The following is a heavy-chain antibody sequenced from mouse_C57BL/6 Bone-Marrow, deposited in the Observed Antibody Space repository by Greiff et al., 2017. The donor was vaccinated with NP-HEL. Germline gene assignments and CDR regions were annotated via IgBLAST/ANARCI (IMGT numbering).Heavy chain of an antibody. CDR2: IDPEDGAT. D-gene: IGHD1-1*01. Sequence: VQLQQSGADLVQPGASVKLSCTASGFNIKDYYMHWVQQMPEQGLEWIGRIDPEDGATKYAPKFQGKATITADPSSNTAYLQLSSLTSEDTAVYYCARFTTLVARGYWGQGTTLTVSS. J-gene: IGHJ2*01. CDR1: GFNIKDYY. V-gene: IGHV14-2*01. CDR3: ARFTTLVARGY.